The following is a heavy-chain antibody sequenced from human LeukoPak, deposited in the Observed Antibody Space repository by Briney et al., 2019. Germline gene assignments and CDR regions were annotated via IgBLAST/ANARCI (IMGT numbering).Heavy chain of an antibody. CDR2: ISPDDSEI. Sequence: EETLKISCQGSGYSFTSSWIGWVRQMPGRGLEWMGIISPDDSEIRYSPSFRGQVTISADKSISTAYLQWSRLKASDTAMYYCARHEGSGSYYSYWGQGTLVTVS. D-gene: IGHD1-26*01. V-gene: IGHV5-51*01. J-gene: IGHJ4*02. CDR1: GYSFTSSW. CDR3: ARHEGSGSYYSY.